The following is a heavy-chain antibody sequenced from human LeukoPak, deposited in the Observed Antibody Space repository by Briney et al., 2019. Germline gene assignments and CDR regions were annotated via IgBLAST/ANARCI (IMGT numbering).Heavy chain of an antibody. Sequence: ASVKVSCKVSGYTLTELSMHWVRQAPGKGLEWMGGFDPEDGETIYAQKFQGRVTMTEDTSTDTAYMELRSLRDDDTAVYYCARDLSSYDFWSAYANWFDPWGQGTLVTVSS. CDR2: FDPEDGET. CDR1: GYTLTELS. V-gene: IGHV1-24*01. CDR3: ARDLSSYDFWSAYANWFDP. D-gene: IGHD3-3*01. J-gene: IGHJ5*02.